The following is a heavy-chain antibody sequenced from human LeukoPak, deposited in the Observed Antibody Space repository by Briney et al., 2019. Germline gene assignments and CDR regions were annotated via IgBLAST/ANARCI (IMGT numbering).Heavy chain of an antibody. D-gene: IGHD4-17*01. Sequence: QPGGSLRLSCAASGFTFSGSAMSWVRQAPGKGLEWVSAISGSGGSTYYADSVKGRFTISRDNYKNTLYLQMNSLRAEDTAIYYCAKKSPYGDRDYWGQGTLVTVSS. CDR3: AKKSPYGDRDY. J-gene: IGHJ4*02. CDR1: GFTFSGSA. CDR2: ISGSGGST. V-gene: IGHV3-23*01.